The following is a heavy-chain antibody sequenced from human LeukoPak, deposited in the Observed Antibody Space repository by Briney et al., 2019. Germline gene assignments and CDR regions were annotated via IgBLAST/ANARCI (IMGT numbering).Heavy chain of an antibody. CDR1: GGTFSSYA. J-gene: IGHJ3*02. CDR3: ARVCSSTSCYSAQAFDI. V-gene: IGHV1-69*05. CDR2: RIPIFGKA. Sequence: SVKVSCKASGGTFSSYAISWVRQAPGQGLEWMGGRIPIFGKANYAQKFQGRVTITTDDSTSTAYMELSSLRTEDTAVYYCARVCSSTSCYSAQAFDIWGQGTTVTVSS. D-gene: IGHD2-2*01.